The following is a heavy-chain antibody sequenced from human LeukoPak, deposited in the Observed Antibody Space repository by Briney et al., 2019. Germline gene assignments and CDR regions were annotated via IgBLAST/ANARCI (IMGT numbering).Heavy chain of an antibody. CDR3: ARSLSMAPDV. CDR1: GGSFSGYY. J-gene: IGHJ6*04. D-gene: IGHD2-21*01. CDR2: INHSGST. Sequence: SETLSLTCAVYGGSFSGYYWGWIRQPPGKGLEWIGEINHSGSTNYNPSLKSRVTISVDTSKNQFSLKLSSVTAADTAVYYCARSLSMAPDVWGKGTTVTVSS. V-gene: IGHV4-34*01.